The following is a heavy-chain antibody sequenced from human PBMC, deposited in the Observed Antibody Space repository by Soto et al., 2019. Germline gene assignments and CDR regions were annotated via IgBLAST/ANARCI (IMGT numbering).Heavy chain of an antibody. V-gene: IGHV1-69*01. CDR3: ARDAEGTTGTNYHYYGMDV. Sequence: QVQLVQSGAEVKKPGSSVKVSCKASGGTFSSYAISWVRQAPGQGLEWMGGIIPIFGTANYAQKFQGRVTITADESTSTAYMELSSLRSEDTAVYYCARDAEGTTGTNYHYYGMDVWGQGTTVTVSS. CDR2: IIPIFGTA. J-gene: IGHJ6*02. D-gene: IGHD1-1*01. CDR1: GGTFSSYA.